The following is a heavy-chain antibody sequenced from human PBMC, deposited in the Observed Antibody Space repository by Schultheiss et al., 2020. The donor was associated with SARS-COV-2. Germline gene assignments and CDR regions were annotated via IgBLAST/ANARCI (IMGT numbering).Heavy chain of an antibody. CDR2: IYYSGST. D-gene: IGHD5-18*01. CDR1: GGSISSGSYY. CDR3: ARTGYSYGSDYFDY. V-gene: IGHV4-61*10. J-gene: IGHJ4*02. Sequence: GSLRLSCTVSGGSISSGSYYWSWIRQPAGKGLEWIGYIYYSGSTNYNPSLKSRVTILLDTSKNQFSLKLSSVTAADTAVYYCARTGYSYGSDYFDYWGQGTLVTVSS.